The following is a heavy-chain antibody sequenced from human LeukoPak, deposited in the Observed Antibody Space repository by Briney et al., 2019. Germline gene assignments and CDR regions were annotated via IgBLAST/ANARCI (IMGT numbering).Heavy chain of an antibody. CDR3: ARDPHYYDTPGSWFDP. V-gene: IGHV3-30-3*01. CDR1: GFTFSSYA. Sequence: GGSLRLSCAASGFTFSSYAMHWVRQAPGKGLERVAVISYDGSNKYYADSVKGRFTISRDNSKNTLYLQMNSLRAEDTAVYYCARDPHYYDTPGSWFDPWGQGTLVTVSS. D-gene: IGHD3-22*01. CDR2: ISYDGSNK. J-gene: IGHJ5*02.